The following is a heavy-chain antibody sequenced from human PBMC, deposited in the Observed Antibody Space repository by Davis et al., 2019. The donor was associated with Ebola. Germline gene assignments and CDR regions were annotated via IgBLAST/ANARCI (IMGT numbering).Heavy chain of an antibody. CDR1: GGSFSGYY. V-gene: IGHV3-11*04. Sequence: PSETLSLTCAVYGGSFSGYYWSWIRQAPGKGLEWVSYISSSGSTIYYADSVKGRFTISRDNAKNSLYLQMNSLRAEDTAVYYCASNTRYSGSSQEGLWGQGTLVTVSS. D-gene: IGHD1-26*01. J-gene: IGHJ4*02. CDR2: ISSSGSTI. CDR3: ASNTRYSGSSQEGL.